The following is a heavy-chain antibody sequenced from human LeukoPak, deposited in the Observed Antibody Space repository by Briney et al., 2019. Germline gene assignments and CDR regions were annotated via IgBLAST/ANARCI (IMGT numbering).Heavy chain of an antibody. V-gene: IGHV3-30*18. CDR1: GFSFNIYS. CDR2: ISYDGSNK. J-gene: IGHJ6*03. CDR3: AKMLKYSSGWARSWPALGYYMGV. D-gene: IGHD6-25*01. Sequence: GGSLRLSCAASGFSFNIYSMNWVRQAPGKGLEWVAVISYDGSNKYYADSVKGRFTISRDNSKNTLYLQMNSLRAEDTAVYYCAKMLKYSSGWARSWPALGYYMGVWGKGTTVTISS.